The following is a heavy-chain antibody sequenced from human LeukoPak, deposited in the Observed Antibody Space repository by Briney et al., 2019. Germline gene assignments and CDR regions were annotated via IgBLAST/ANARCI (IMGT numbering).Heavy chain of an antibody. V-gene: IGHV5-51*01. D-gene: IGHD1-26*01. CDR3: ATVNSAHWFFDY. CDR1: GYRFTSTW. Sequence: GGSLKISCKGSGYRFTSTWIGWVRLMPGKGLEWMGTIYPIDSDTRYSPSFQGQVTISADKSSSTAYLQWSSLRASDTAMYYCATVNSAHWFFDYWGQGTLVTVSS. J-gene: IGHJ4*02. CDR2: IYPIDSDT.